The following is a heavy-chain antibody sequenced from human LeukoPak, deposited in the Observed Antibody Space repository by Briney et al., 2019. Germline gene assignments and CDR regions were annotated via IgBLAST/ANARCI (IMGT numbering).Heavy chain of an antibody. CDR1: GYTFTSCG. Sequence: ASVKVSCKASGYTFTSCGISWVRQAPGQGLEWMGWLSAYNGNTNYAQKLQGRVTMTTDTSTSTAYMELRSLRSDDTAVYYCARGRYCSSTSCYPARYWGQGTLVTVSS. D-gene: IGHD2-2*01. CDR2: LSAYNGNT. V-gene: IGHV1-18*04. CDR3: ARGRYCSSTSCYPARY. J-gene: IGHJ4*02.